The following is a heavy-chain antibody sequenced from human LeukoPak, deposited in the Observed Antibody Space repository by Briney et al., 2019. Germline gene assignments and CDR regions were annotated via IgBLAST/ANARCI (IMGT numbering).Heavy chain of an antibody. D-gene: IGHD2-15*01. V-gene: IGHV1-69*05. Sequence: SVKVSCKASGGTFSSYAISWVRQAPGQGLEWMGGIIPIFGTANYAQKFQGRVTITTDESTSTAYMELSGLRSEDTAVYYCARELYCSGGSCYSYWGQGTLVTVSS. J-gene: IGHJ4*02. CDR3: ARELYCSGGSCYSY. CDR1: GGTFSSYA. CDR2: IIPIFGTA.